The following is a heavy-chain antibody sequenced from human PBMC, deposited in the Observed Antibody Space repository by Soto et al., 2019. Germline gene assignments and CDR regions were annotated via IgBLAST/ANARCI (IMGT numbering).Heavy chain of an antibody. V-gene: IGHV3-33*08. CDR2: IWYDGSNK. CDR1: RFKFGSYG. CDR3: ARDIMSIAARGRGYYYGMDV. D-gene: IGHD6-6*01. Sequence: GGSLRLSCAASRFKFGSYGMSWVRQAPGKGLEWVAVIWYDGSNKYYADSVKGRFTISRDNSKNTLYLQMNSLRAEDTAVYYCARDIMSIAARGRGYYYGMDVWGQGTTVTVSS. J-gene: IGHJ6*02.